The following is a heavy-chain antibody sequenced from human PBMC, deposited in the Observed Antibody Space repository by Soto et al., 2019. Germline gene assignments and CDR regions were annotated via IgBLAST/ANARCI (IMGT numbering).Heavy chain of an antibody. CDR3: ARDHGMGF. J-gene: IGHJ4*02. CDR2: IKQDGSEK. V-gene: IGHV3-7*01. Sequence: GGSLRLSCAASGLTFSSYWMSWVRQAPGKGLEWVANIKQDGSEKYYVDSVKGRFTISRDNAKNSLYLQMNSLRAEDTAVYYCARDHGMGFWGQGTLVNVSS. CDR1: GLTFSSYW. D-gene: IGHD1-20*01.